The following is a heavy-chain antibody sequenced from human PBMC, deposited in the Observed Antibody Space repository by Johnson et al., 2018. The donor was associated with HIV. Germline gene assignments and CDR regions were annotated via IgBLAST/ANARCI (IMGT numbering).Heavy chain of an antibody. D-gene: IGHD3-3*01. Sequence: VQLVESGGGVVRPGGSLRLSCAASGFTFDDYGMSWVRQAPGKGLEWVSVIYTGGSTYYADSVKGRFTISRDNSKNTLDLQMNNLRAEDTAVYYCARGGSRTTIFGVDINLGGFDIWGQGTRVTVSS. CDR1: GFTFDDYG. J-gene: IGHJ3*02. CDR2: IYTGGST. CDR3: ARGGSRTTIFGVDINLGGFDI. V-gene: IGHV3-66*01.